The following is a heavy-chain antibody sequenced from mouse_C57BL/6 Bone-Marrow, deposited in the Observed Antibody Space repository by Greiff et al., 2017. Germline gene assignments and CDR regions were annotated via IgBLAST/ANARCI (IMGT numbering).Heavy chain of an antibody. V-gene: IGHV1-81*01. CDR2: IYPRSGNT. CDR1: GYTFTSYG. J-gene: IGHJ2*01. CDR3: ATYGYLDY. D-gene: IGHD1-1*01. Sequence: QVQLQQSGAELARPGASVKLSCKASGYTFTSYGISWVKQRTGQGLEWIGEIYPRSGNTYYNEKFKGKATLTADKSSSTAYMELRSLTSEDSAVYFCATYGYLDYWGQGTTLTVSS.